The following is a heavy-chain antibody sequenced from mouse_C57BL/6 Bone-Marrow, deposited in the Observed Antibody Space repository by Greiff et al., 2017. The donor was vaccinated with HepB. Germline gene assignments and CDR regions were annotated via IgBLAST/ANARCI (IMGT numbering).Heavy chain of an antibody. D-gene: IGHD1-1*01. CDR3: ARPVRERGLAWFAY. J-gene: IGHJ3*01. CDR2: ISTLAYSI. V-gene: IGHV5-15*01. CDR1: GFTFSDYG. Sequence: EVKLVESGGGLVQPGGSLKLSCAASGFTFSDYGMAWVRQAPRKGPEWVAFISTLAYSIYYADTVTGRFTISRENAKNTLYLEMSSLRSEDTAMYYCARPVRERGLAWFAYWGQGTLVTVAA.